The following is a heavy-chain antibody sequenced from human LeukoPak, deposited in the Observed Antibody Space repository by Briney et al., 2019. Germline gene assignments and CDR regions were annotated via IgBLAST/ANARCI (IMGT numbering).Heavy chain of an antibody. D-gene: IGHD2-2*02. CDR2: IYHSGST. Sequence: TPSETLSLTCAVSGYSISSGYYWGWIRQPPGKGLEWIGSIYHSGSTYYNPSLKSRVTISVDTSKNQFSLKLSSVTAADTAVYYCAKYCSSTSCYRGTVDYWGQGTLFTVPS. CDR1: GYSISSGYY. V-gene: IGHV4-38-2*01. CDR3: AKYCSSTSCYRGTVDY. J-gene: IGHJ4*02.